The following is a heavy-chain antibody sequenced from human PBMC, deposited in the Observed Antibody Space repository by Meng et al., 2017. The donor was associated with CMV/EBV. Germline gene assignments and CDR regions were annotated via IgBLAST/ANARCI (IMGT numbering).Heavy chain of an antibody. CDR3: TTELDY. V-gene: IGHV3-15*01. CDR1: GFTFSNAW. J-gene: IGHJ4*02. Sequence: GESLKISCAASGFTFSNAWMSWVRQAPGKGLEWVGRIKSKTGGGTTDYAAPVKGRFTISRDDSKNTLYLQMNSLKTEDTAVYYCTTELDYWGQGTLVTVSS. CDR2: IKSKTGGGTT.